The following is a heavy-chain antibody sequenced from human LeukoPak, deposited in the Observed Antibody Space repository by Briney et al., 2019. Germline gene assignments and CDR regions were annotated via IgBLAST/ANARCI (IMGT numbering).Heavy chain of an antibody. CDR1: GFTLSNYG. CDR2: ISSSSGTI. CDR3: ATRGGDYESSEYWFFGL. D-gene: IGHD3-22*01. Sequence: SGGSLRLSCAASGFTLSNYGMDWVRQAPGKGLEWISYISSSSGTIYYADSVKGRFTISRDNAKNSLYLQMNSPRAEDTAVYYCATRGGDYESSEYWFFGLWGRGTLVTVSS. V-gene: IGHV3-48*01. J-gene: IGHJ2*01.